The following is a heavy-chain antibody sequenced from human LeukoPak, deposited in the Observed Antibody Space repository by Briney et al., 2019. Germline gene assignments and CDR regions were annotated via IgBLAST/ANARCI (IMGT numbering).Heavy chain of an antibody. CDR2: ISAYNGDT. V-gene: IGHV1-18*01. CDR3: ARDGGAPGPIYGDY. CDR1: SYTFTSYG. Sequence: ASVKVSCKASSYTFTSYGISWVRQAPGQGLEWMGWISAYNGDTNYAQKLQGRVTMTTDTSTSTAYMELRSLRSDDTAVYYCARDGGAPGPIYGDYWGQGTLVTVSS. J-gene: IGHJ4*02. D-gene: IGHD4-23*01.